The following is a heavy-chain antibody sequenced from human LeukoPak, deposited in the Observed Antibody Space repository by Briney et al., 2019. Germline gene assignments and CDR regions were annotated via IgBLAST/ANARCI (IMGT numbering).Heavy chain of an antibody. V-gene: IGHV4-39*07. CDR1: GGSIGSSAYS. Sequence: SETLSLTCTVSGGSIGSSAYSWGWLRQPPGKGLEWIGSISYTGTTYYNPTLKSRVNISVDTSKNKFSLKLSSVTAADTAVYYCARRHLGFCSGGSCRDFDYWGQGTLVTVSS. CDR3: ARRHLGFCSGGSCRDFDY. J-gene: IGHJ4*02. D-gene: IGHD2-15*01. CDR2: ISYTGTT.